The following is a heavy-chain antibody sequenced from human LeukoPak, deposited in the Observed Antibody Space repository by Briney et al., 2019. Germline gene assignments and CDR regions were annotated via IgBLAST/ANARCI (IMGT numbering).Heavy chain of an antibody. D-gene: IGHD3-9*01. CDR3: ARAPSRYDVLTGYYGGWFDS. CDR2: INHSGSS. CDR1: GGSFSGYY. V-gene: IGHV4-34*01. Sequence: SETLSLTCAVYGGSFSGYYWSWLRQPPGKGLEWIGEINHSGSSNYNPSLKSRVTISVDTSKNQFSLKLSSVTAADMAVYHCARAPSRYDVLTGYYGGWFDSWGQGTLVTVSS. J-gene: IGHJ5*01.